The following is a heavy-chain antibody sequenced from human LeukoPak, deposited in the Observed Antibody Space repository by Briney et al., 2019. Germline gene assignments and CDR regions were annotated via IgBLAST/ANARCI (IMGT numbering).Heavy chain of an antibody. J-gene: IGHJ2*01. V-gene: IGHV4-30-2*01. CDR2: IYDRGPA. D-gene: IGHD3-3*01. Sequence: MPSETLSLTCTVSGYAISSGGFSWNWIRQPPGKGLEWIGCIYDRGPASYNPSLKSRFTISVDRPKNQFFLNVTSLTAADTAVYYCARDFPYYDFWSGYYQDYWYFDLWGRGTLVTVSS. CDR1: GYAISSGGFS. CDR3: ARDFPYYDFWSGYYQDYWYFDL.